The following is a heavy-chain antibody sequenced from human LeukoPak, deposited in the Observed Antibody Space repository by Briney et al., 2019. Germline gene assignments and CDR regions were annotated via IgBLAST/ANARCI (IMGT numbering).Heavy chain of an antibody. Sequence: SETLSLTCTVSGGSISSYYWSWIRQPPGKGLEWIGYIYYSGSTNYNPSLKSRVTISVDTSKNQFSLKLSSVTAADTAVYYCARNIAAAGTMWFDPWGQGTLVTVSS. J-gene: IGHJ5*02. CDR3: ARNIAAAGTMWFDP. V-gene: IGHV4-59*08. D-gene: IGHD6-13*01. CDR2: IYYSGST. CDR1: GGSISSYY.